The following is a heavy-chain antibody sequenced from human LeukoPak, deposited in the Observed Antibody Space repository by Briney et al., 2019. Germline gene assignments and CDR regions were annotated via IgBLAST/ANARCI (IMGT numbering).Heavy chain of an antibody. CDR2: VDHTGST. D-gene: IGHD4-11*01. V-gene: IGHV4-61*10. CDR3: ARGRVSSSTWYSTYYYFFYMDF. CDR1: GYSISSGYY. J-gene: IGHJ6*03. Sequence: SETLSLTCTVSGYSISSGYYWGWIRQPAGKGLEWIGYVDHTGSTKFNPSLNGRVSISRDTSNNFFSLGLRSVTAADTAVYFCARGRVSSSTWYSTYYYFFYMDFWGKGTTVTVSS.